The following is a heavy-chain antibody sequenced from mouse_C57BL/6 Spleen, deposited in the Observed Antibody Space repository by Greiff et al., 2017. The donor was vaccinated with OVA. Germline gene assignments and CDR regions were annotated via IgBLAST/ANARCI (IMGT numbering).Heavy chain of an antibody. J-gene: IGHJ2*01. D-gene: IGHD2-13*01. CDR1: GFSLTSSG. Sequence: QVQLKESGPGLVQPSQSLSITCTVSGFSLTSSGVHWVRQSPGKGLEWLGVIWSGGSTDYTAAFISRLSISKDNSKSQVFFKMNSLQADDSAIYYCARNGDYQYFDYWGQGTTLTVSS. V-gene: IGHV2-2*01. CDR2: IWSGGST. CDR3: ARNGDYQYFDY.